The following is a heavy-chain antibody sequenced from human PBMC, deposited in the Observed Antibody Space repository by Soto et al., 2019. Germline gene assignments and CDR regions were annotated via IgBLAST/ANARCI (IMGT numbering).Heavy chain of an antibody. CDR2: ISGSGGST. J-gene: IGHJ3*02. V-gene: IGHV3-23*01. D-gene: IGHD3-22*01. Sequence: EVQLLESGGGLVQPGGSLRLSCAASGFTFSSYAMSWVRQAPGKGLEWVSAISGSGGSTYYADSVKGRFTISRDNSKNTLYLQMNSLRAEDTAVYYCAKDRDSSGYPLYDAFDIWDQGTMVTVSS. CDR1: GFTFSSYA. CDR3: AKDRDSSGYPLYDAFDI.